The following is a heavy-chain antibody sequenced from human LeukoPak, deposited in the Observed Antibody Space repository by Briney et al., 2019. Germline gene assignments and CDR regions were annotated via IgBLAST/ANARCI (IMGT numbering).Heavy chain of an antibody. D-gene: IGHD3-10*01. Sequence: ASVKVSCKASGYTFTSYDINWVRQATGQGLEWMGWMNPNSGNTGYAQQFQGRVTITRNTSINTAYMELSSLRSEDTAVYYCATFYYYGSGSSNYWGQGTLVTVSS. J-gene: IGHJ4*02. CDR3: ATFYYYGSGSSNY. CDR2: MNPNSGNT. CDR1: GYTFTSYD. V-gene: IGHV1-8*03.